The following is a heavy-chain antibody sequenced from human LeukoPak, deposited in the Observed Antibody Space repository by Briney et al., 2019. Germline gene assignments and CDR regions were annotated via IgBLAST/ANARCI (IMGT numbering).Heavy chain of an antibody. Sequence: SETLSLTCAVSGVSFDDYYWSWVRQTPGKGLEWIGENNHSGYTNDNPSLKSRVTLSIDTSRKQFSLNLRSVTVADAGIYFCTRMTRGHDYWGQGTQVTVSS. CDR3: TRMTRGHDY. J-gene: IGHJ4*02. CDR2: NNHSGYT. CDR1: GVSFDDYY. V-gene: IGHV4-34*01. D-gene: IGHD4-11*01.